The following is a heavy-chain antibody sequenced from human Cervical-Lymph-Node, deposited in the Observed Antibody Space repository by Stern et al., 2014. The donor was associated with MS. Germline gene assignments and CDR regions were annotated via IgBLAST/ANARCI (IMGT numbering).Heavy chain of an antibody. J-gene: IGHJ4*02. Sequence: EVQLVESGAEVKKPGESLKISCKVSGYTFTSYWIGWVRQLPGKGLEWMAIIYPGDSNARYSPSFQGQVTISADKSITTAYLQWSSLKASDTAMYYCVRPIYHGDNYYYFDYWGQGTLVTVSS. CDR2: IYPGDSNA. CDR3: VRPIYHGDNYYYFDY. D-gene: IGHD4-23*01. CDR1: GYTFTSYW. V-gene: IGHV5-51*01.